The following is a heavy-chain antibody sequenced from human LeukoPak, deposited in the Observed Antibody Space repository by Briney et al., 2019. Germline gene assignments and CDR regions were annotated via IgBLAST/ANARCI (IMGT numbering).Heavy chain of an antibody. CDR3: ARGQTTVTN. CDR1: GFTFSSYW. D-gene: IGHD4-17*01. Sequence: GGSLTLSCAASGFTFSSYWMSWVRQAPGKGLERVANIKQDGSEKYYLDSVKGRFTISRDNAKNSLYLQMNSLRAEDTAVYYCARGQTTVTNWGQGTLVTVSS. V-gene: IGHV3-7*03. CDR2: IKQDGSEK. J-gene: IGHJ4*02.